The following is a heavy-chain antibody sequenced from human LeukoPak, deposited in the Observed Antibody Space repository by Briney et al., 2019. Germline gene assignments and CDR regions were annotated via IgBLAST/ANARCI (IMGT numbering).Heavy chain of an antibody. Sequence: ASVKVSCKASGYTFTNYYIHWVRQAPGQGLEWMGIINPSIGTTSYAQKFQGRVTMTRDTSTSTAYMELSSLRSEDTAVYYCARAGPFHYGDYADYFDYWGQGTLVTVSS. D-gene: IGHD4-17*01. J-gene: IGHJ4*02. CDR1: GYTFTNYY. CDR2: INPSIGTT. V-gene: IGHV1-46*01. CDR3: ARAGPFHYGDYADYFDY.